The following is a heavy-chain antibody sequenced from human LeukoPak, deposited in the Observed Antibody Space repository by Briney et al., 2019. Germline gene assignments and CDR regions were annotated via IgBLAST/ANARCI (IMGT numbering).Heavy chain of an antibody. CDR2: ISTSGDFM. CDR3: AGCSGGSCYSRGKYGVDV. D-gene: IGHD2-15*01. J-gene: IGHJ6*02. Sequence: GGSLRLSCATSGFTFSSYAMNWVRQAPGKGLECVSFISTSGDFMYYAASVKGRFTVSRDNSKNTLYLQMNSLRADDTAVYYCAGCSGGSCYSRGKYGVDVWGQGTTVIVSS. V-gene: IGHV3-23*01. CDR1: GFTFSSYA.